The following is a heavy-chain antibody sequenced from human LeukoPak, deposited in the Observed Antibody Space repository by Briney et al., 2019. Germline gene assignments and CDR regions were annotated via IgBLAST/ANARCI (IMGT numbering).Heavy chain of an antibody. V-gene: IGHV4-34*01. CDR3: ARGPRGYYDSSGYSFHYYYYYMDV. CDR1: GGSFSGYY. CDR2: INHSGST. Sequence: SETLSLTCAVYGGSFSGYYWSWIRQPPGKGLEWIGEINHSGSTNYNPSLKSRVTISVETSKKQFSLKLSYVTAAGTALYYCARGPRGYYDSSGYSFHYYYYYMDVWGKGTTVTVSS. D-gene: IGHD3-22*01. J-gene: IGHJ6*03.